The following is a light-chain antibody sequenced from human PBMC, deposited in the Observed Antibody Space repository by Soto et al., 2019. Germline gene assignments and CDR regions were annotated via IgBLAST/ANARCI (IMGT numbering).Light chain of an antibody. CDR1: QSLLHSNGYNY. Sequence: DIVMTHSPLSLPVTPGEPASISCRSNQSLLHSNGYNYLDWYLQKPGQSPQLLIYLGSNRASGVPARFSGSGSGTDFTLKISRVEAEDFGVYYCIQTLQTPLTFGGGTKVDI. V-gene: IGKV2-28*01. CDR3: IQTLQTPLT. CDR2: LGS. J-gene: IGKJ4*01.